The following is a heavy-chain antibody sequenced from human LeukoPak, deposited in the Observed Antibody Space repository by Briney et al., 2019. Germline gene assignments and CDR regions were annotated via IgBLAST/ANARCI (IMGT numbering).Heavy chain of an antibody. Sequence: GASVKVSCKASGYTFTGYYMHWVRQAPGQGLEWMGRINPNSGGTNYAQKFQGRVTMTRDTSISTAYMELSRLRSDDTAVYYCARVILTGYGDYYYYMDVWGKGTTVTVSS. V-gene: IGHV1-2*06. CDR2: INPNSGGT. CDR1: GYTFTGYY. J-gene: IGHJ6*03. CDR3: ARVILTGYGDYYYYMDV. D-gene: IGHD3-9*01.